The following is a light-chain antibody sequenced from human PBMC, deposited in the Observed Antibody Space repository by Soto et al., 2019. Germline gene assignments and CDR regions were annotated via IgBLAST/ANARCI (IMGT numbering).Light chain of an antibody. CDR3: QKSNNWLRP. J-gene: IGKJ1*01. CDR1: QSFISN. V-gene: IGKV3-15*01. Sequence: EIEMTQSPATLSVSVGERATISCRASQSFISNLACYQQKPGQAPRLLIYGASTRHPGIPARFSGSGSGTEFTHTFITLQAEDFVEYYCQKSNNWLRPSAQGTKVDIK. CDR2: GAS.